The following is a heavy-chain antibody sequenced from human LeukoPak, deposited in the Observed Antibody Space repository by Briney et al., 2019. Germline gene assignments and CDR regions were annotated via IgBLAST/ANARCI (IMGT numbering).Heavy chain of an antibody. CDR3: ASVAYSSGWYNAFDI. V-gene: IGHV1-2*02. Sequence: GASVKVSCKASGYTFTGYYMHWVRQAPGQGLEWMGWINPNSGGTNYAQKFQGRVTMTRDTSISTAYMELSRLRSEDTAVYYCASVAYSSGWYNAFDIWGQGTMVTVSS. CDR2: INPNSGGT. D-gene: IGHD6-19*01. CDR1: GYTFTGYY. J-gene: IGHJ3*02.